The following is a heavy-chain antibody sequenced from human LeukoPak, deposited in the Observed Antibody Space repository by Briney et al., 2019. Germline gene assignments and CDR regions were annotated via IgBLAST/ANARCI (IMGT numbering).Heavy chain of an antibody. V-gene: IGHV3-48*01. J-gene: IGHJ4*02. CDR2: ISSSSSTI. Sequence: GGSLRLSCAASGFTFSSYAMSWVRQAPGKGLEWVSYISSSSSTIYYADSVKGQFTISRDNAKNSLYLQMNSLRAEDTAVYYCARAAVPSYCSGGSCYFMDWGQGTLVTVSS. CDR3: ARAAVPSYCSGGSCYFMD. D-gene: IGHD2-15*01. CDR1: GFTFSSYA.